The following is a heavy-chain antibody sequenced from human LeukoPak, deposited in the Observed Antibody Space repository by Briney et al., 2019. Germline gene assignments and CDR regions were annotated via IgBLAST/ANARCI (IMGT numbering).Heavy chain of an antibody. CDR2: IYSGGNT. V-gene: IGHV3-53*01. J-gene: IGHJ4*02. CDR3: ARGETSSYDY. D-gene: IGHD2-2*01. CDR1: GFTVSINY. Sequence: GGSLRPSCAASGFTVSINYMSWVRQAPGKGLEWVSVIYSGGNTYHADSVKGRFTISRDNSKNTVYLQMNSLRAEDTAVYYCARGETSSYDYWGQGTLVTVSS.